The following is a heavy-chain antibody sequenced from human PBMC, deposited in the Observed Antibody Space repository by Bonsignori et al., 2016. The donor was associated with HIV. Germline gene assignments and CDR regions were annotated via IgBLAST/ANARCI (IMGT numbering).Heavy chain of an antibody. J-gene: IGHJ6*03. V-gene: IGHV4-59*01. D-gene: IGHD6-6*01. Sequence: WIRQPPGKGLEWIGYIYYSGSTNYNPSLKSRVTISVDTSKNQFSLKLSSVTAADTAVYYCARDRKQLERYYYYYMDVWGKGTTVTVSS. CDR2: IYYSGST. CDR3: ARDRKQLERYYYYYMDV.